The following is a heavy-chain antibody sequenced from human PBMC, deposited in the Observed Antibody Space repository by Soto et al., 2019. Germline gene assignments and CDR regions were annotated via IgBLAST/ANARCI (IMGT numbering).Heavy chain of an antibody. Sequence: EVQLVESGGGLVKPGGSLRLSCAASGFTFSNAWMSWVRQAPGKGLEWVGRIKSKTDGGTTDYAAPVKGRFTISRDDSKNTLYLQMNSLKTEDTAVYYCTTDYCSGGSCLQFSYYGMDVWGQGTTVTVSS. D-gene: IGHD2-15*01. J-gene: IGHJ6*02. CDR2: IKSKTDGGTT. V-gene: IGHV3-15*01. CDR1: GFTFSNAW. CDR3: TTDYCSGGSCLQFSYYGMDV.